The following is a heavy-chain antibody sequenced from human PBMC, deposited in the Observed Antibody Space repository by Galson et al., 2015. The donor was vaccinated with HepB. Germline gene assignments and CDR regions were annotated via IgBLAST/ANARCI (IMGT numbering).Heavy chain of an antibody. Sequence: SVKVSCKASGYTFTGYFMHWVRQAPGQGLEWMGRINTNTGNPTYAQGFTGRFVFSLDTSVSTAYLQISSLKAEDTAVYYCARSPPYSSGWYFYYDSSGYYERLDYWGQGTLVTVSS. D-gene: IGHD3-22*01. CDR2: INTNTGNP. CDR1: GYTFTGYF. V-gene: IGHV7-4-1*02. CDR3: ARSPPYSSGWYFYYDSSGYYERLDY. J-gene: IGHJ4*02.